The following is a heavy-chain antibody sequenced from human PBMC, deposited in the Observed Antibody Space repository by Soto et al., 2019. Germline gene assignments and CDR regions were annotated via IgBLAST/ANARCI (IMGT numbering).Heavy chain of an antibody. V-gene: IGHV3-15*01. CDR1: GFTFSTAW. CDR3: TTEYDYIWGSYY. J-gene: IGHJ4*02. D-gene: IGHD3-16*01. Sequence: EVQLVESGGGLVKPVGSLRLSCAASGFTFSTAWMSWVRQAPGKGREWVGRIKSKTDGGTTDYAAPVKGRFTISRDDSKNTLYLQMNSLKTEDTAVYYCTTEYDYIWGSYYWGQGTLVTVSS. CDR2: IKSKTDGGTT.